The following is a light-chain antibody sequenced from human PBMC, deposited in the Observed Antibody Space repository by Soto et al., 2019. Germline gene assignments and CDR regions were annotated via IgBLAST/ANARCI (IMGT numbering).Light chain of an antibody. J-gene: IGKJ2*01. CDR1: QSISSW. Sequence: DIQMTQSPSTLSASVGDRVTITGRASQSISSWLAWYQQKPGKAPKLLIYDASSLESGVPSRFSGSGSGTEFTLTISSLQPDDFATYYCQQYNSYPYTFGQGTKVDIK. V-gene: IGKV1-5*01. CDR3: QQYNSYPYT. CDR2: DAS.